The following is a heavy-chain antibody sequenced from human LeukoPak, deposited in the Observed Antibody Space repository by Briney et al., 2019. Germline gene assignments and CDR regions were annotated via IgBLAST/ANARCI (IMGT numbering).Heavy chain of an antibody. CDR3: AKGGDTYDFWSGYYTGRHYYYSMDV. D-gene: IGHD3-3*01. CDR1: GFTFSSYG. V-gene: IGHV3-33*06. Sequence: GGSLRLSCAASGFTFSSYGMHWVRQAPGKGLEWVAVIWYDGSNKYYADSVKGRFTISRDNSKNTLYLQMNSLRAEDTAVYYCAKGGDTYDFWSGYYTGRHYYYSMDVWGKGTTVTVSS. CDR2: IWYDGSNK. J-gene: IGHJ6*03.